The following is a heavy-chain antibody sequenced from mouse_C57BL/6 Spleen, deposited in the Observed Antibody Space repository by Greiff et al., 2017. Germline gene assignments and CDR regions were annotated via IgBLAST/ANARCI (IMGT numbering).Heavy chain of an antibody. J-gene: IGHJ3*01. Sequence: VQLKESGPGLVQPSQSLSITCTVSGFSLTSYGVHWVRQSPGKGLEWLGVIWSGGSTDYNAAFISRLSISKDNSKSQVFFKMNSLQADDTAIYYCARSGYDYDAEFAYWGQGTLVTVSA. CDR3: ARSGYDYDAEFAY. V-gene: IGHV2-2*01. CDR1: GFSLTSYG. D-gene: IGHD2-4*01. CDR2: IWSGGST.